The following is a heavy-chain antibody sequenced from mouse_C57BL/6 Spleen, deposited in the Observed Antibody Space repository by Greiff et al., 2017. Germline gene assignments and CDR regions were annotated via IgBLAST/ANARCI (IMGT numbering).Heavy chain of an antibody. Sequence: QVQLKESGPELVKPGASVKISCKASGYAFSSSWMNWVKQRPGKGLEWIGRIYPGDGDTNYNGKFKGKATLTADKSFSTAYMQLSSLTSEDSAVYFCARGWSNYVAYWGQGTLVTVSA. CDR1: GYAFSSSW. J-gene: IGHJ3*01. D-gene: IGHD2-5*01. CDR2: IYPGDGDT. V-gene: IGHV1-82*01. CDR3: ARGWSNYVAY.